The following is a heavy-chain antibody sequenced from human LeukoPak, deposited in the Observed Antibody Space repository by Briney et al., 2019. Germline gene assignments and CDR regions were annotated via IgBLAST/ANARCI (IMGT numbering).Heavy chain of an antibody. CDR3: ARDATRGGDNDY. CDR1: GFTFSRYW. D-gene: IGHD2-21*02. Sequence: GGSLRLSCAASGFTFSRYWMSWVRQVPRKGLEWVANIKQDGSEKYYVDSVKGRLTISRDNSKNSLYLQMSSLRADDTAVYYCARDATRGGDNDYWGQGTRVIVSS. CDR2: IKQDGSEK. J-gene: IGHJ4*02. V-gene: IGHV3-7*01.